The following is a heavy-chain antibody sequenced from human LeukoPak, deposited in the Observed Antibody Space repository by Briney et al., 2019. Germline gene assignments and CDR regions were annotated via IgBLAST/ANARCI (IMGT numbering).Heavy chain of an antibody. CDR3: ASQRQGAYYDSTGYPNDAFDI. J-gene: IGHJ3*02. CDR2: IYPDDSVT. D-gene: IGHD3-22*01. CDR1: GYRFTSYW. Sequence: GESLKISCKGSGYRFTSYWIGWVRQMPGKGLEWMGIIYPDDSVTRYSPSFQGQVTISADKSITTAYLQWSSLKASDTAMYYCASQRQGAYYDSTGYPNDAFDIWGQGTMVTVSS. V-gene: IGHV5-51*01.